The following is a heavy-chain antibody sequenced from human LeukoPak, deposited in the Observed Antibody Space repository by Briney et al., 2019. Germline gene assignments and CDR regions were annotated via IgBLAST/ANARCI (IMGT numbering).Heavy chain of an antibody. J-gene: IGHJ4*02. CDR3: ARGISSGWHHFDY. CDR2: INAGNGNT. Sequence: GASVKVSCKASGYTFTGYYMHWVRQAPGQRLEWMGWINAGNGNTKYSQEFQGRVTITRDTSASTAYMELSSLRSEDMAVYYCARGISSGWHHFDYWGQGTLVTVSS. V-gene: IGHV1-3*03. CDR1: GYTFTGYY. D-gene: IGHD6-19*01.